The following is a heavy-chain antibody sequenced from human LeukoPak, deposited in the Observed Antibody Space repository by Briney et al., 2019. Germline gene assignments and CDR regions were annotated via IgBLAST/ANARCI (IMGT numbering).Heavy chain of an antibody. V-gene: IGHV4-59*08. Sequence: TTSETLSLTCTVSGGSISSYYWSWIRQPPGKGLEWIGYIYHSGSTNYNPSLKSRVTISVDTSKNQFSLKLSSVTAADTAVYYCARQGYGDYLNVFDIWGQGTMVTVSS. CDR3: ARQGYGDYLNVFDI. J-gene: IGHJ3*02. D-gene: IGHD4-17*01. CDR2: IYHSGST. CDR1: GGSISSYY.